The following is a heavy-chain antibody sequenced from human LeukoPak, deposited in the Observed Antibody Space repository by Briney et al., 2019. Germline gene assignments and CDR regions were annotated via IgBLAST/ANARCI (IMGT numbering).Heavy chain of an antibody. CDR2: ISSSRSYI. J-gene: IGHJ3*02. D-gene: IGHD3-9*01. CDR3: ARGLRLRYFDWAFDAFDI. CDR1: GFTFSSYS. V-gene: IGHV3-21*01. Sequence: GGSLRLSCAASGFTFSSYSMNWVRQAPGKGLEWVSFISSSRSYIYYADSVKGRFTISRDNSKNTLYLQMNSLRAEDTAVYYCARGLRLRYFDWAFDAFDIWGQGTMVTVSS.